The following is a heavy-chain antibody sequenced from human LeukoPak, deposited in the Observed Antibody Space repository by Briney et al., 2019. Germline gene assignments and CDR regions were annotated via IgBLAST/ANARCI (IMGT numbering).Heavy chain of an antibody. V-gene: IGHV3-53*01. CDR3: ARGLHGGYGGY. Sequence: GGSLRLSCAASGFTVSSNYMSWVRQAPGKGLEWVSVIYSGGNTYYADSVKGRFTISRDNSKNTLYLQMNSLRAEDTAVYYCARGLHGGYGGYWGQGTLVTVSS. J-gene: IGHJ4*02. CDR2: IYSGGNT. CDR1: GFTVSSNY. D-gene: IGHD5-12*01.